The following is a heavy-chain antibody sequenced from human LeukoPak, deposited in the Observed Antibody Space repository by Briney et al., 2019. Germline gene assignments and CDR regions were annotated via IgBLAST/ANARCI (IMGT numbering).Heavy chain of an antibody. CDR1: GFTFSSYA. CDR3: AKDRGHYDFWSGYTESDY. Sequence: PGGSLRFSCAASGFTFSSYAMSWVRQAPGKGLAWVSAISGSGGSTYYADSVKGRFTISRDNSKNTLYLQMNSLRAEDTAVYYCAKDRGHYDFWSGYTESDYWGQGTLVTVSS. J-gene: IGHJ4*02. D-gene: IGHD3-3*01. V-gene: IGHV3-23*01. CDR2: ISGSGGST.